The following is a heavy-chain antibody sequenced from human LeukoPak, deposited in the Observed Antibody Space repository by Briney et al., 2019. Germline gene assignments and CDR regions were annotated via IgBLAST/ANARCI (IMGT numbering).Heavy chain of an antibody. J-gene: IGHJ4*02. CDR1: GGTFSNYA. V-gene: IGHV1-69*06. CDR3: ARAVQVTTGGLFDY. D-gene: IGHD4-17*01. CDR2: VIPIFDTP. Sequence: SVKVSCKASGGTFSNYAISWVRQAPGQGLEWMGGVIPIFDTPNFAQKFQGRVTITADKSTSTAYMELSRLRSEDTAVYYCARAVQVTTGGLFDYWGQGTLVTVSS.